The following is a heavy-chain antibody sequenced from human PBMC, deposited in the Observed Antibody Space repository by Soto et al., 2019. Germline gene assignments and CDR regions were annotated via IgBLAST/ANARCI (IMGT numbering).Heavy chain of an antibody. D-gene: IGHD3-3*01. Sequence: SSETLSLTCTVSGGSISSYYWSWIRQPPGKGLEWIGYIYYSWSTNYNPSLKSRVTISVDTSTNPFSLTLSSVTAADTAVYYCARLRYDFSSGYYIPHSEYYYYYYMDVWGKGTTVTVSS. V-gene: IGHV4-59*08. CDR2: IYYSWST. CDR3: ARLRYDFSSGYYIPHSEYYYYYYMDV. J-gene: IGHJ6*03. CDR1: GGSISSYY.